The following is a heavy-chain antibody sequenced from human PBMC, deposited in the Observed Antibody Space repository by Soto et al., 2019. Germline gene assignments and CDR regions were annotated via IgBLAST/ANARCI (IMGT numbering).Heavy chain of an antibody. CDR1: GYTFTDYY. V-gene: IGHV1-8*02. CDR3: AREVGSRIDY. D-gene: IGHD6-13*01. J-gene: IGHJ4*02. CDR2: INPNSGNT. Sequence: ASENVSCKASGYTFTDYYMHCVRQAPGQALEWMGSINPNSGNTGYAQKCQGRVTMTRNTSISTAYMELSSLRSEETAVYYCAREVGSRIDYWAQGTLVPV.